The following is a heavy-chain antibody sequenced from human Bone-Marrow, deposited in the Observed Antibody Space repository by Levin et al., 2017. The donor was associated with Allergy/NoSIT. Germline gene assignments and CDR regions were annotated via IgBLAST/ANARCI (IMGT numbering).Heavy chain of an antibody. V-gene: IGHV3-30-3*01. Sequence: GGSLRLSCVASGFIFTKFDMHWVRLTPGGGLEWVALISFDGSKKYYADPVRGRFTVSRDNSQSTLSLQMNTVRPDDTALYYCAREQSRVSLWGNYLDDFDLWGHGAKVTVAS. CDR3: AREQSRVSLWGNYLDDFDL. D-gene: IGHD4-11*01. J-gene: IGHJ3*01. CDR2: ISFDGSKK. CDR1: GFIFTKFD.